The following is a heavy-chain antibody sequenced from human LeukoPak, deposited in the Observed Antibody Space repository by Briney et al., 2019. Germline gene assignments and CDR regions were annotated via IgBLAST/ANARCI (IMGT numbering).Heavy chain of an antibody. CDR2: IYYSGST. CDR1: GGSIRSSSYY. Sequence: SETLSLTCTVSGGSIRSSSYYWDWIRQPPGKGLEWIGSIYYSGSTYYNSSLKSRVSISVDTSKNQFSLKVSSVTAADTAVYYCARVTGSYYYYYYMDVWGKGTTVTVSS. CDR3: ARVTGSYYYYYYMDV. J-gene: IGHJ6*03. V-gene: IGHV4-39*01. D-gene: IGHD3-10*01.